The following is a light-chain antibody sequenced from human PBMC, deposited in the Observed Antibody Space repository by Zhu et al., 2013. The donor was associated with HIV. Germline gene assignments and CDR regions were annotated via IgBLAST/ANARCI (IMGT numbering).Light chain of an antibody. CDR3: QQYDSLPHS. CDR2: DAS. J-gene: IGKJ2*03. V-gene: IGKV1-33*01. Sequence: DIQMTQSPSSLSASVGDRVTISCQASQDISNHLNWYQQKPGKAPKLLIYDASTLEIGVSSRFSGSESGTDFTLTINSLQPEDAASYYCQQYDSLPHSFGQGTK. CDR1: QDISNH.